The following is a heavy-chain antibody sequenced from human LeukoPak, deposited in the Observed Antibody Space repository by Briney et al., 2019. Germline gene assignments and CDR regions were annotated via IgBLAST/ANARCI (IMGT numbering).Heavy chain of an antibody. CDR3: ASQRYSSGSGY. CDR2: ISSSSSYI. J-gene: IGHJ4*02. D-gene: IGHD6-19*01. Sequence: GGSLRLSCAASGFTFSSYSMNWVRQAPGKGLEWVSSISSSSSYIYYADSGKGRFTISRDNAKNSLYLQMNSLRAEDTAVYYCASQRYSSGSGYWGQGTLVTVSS. CDR1: GFTFSSYS. V-gene: IGHV3-21*01.